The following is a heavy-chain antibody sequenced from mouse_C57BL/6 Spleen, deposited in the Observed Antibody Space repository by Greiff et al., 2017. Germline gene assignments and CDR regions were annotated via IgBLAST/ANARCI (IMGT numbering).Heavy chain of an antibody. Sequence: EVKLVESGEGLVKPGGSLKLSCAASGFTFSSYAMSWVRQTPEKRLEWVAYISSGGDYIYYAETVKGRFTISRDNARNTLYLQMISLKSEDTAMYYCTRETAQAGFDYWGQGTTLTVSS. V-gene: IGHV5-9-1*02. J-gene: IGHJ2*01. CDR3: TRETAQAGFDY. CDR1: GFTFSSYA. CDR2: ISSGGDYI. D-gene: IGHD3-2*02.